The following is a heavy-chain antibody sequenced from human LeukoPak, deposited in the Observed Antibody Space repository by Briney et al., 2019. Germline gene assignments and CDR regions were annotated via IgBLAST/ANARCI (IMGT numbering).Heavy chain of an antibody. Sequence: GGSLRLSCVASGFTFSDYWMSWVRQAPGKGLEWVANIKQDGSEEYYVDSVKGRFTISRDNAKNSLYLQMNSLRAEDTAVYYCARGGLNSGSYHYKRVFGYWGQGTLVTVSS. CDR1: GFTFSDYW. D-gene: IGHD1-26*01. CDR3: ARGGLNSGSYHYKRVFGY. CDR2: IKQDGSEE. V-gene: IGHV3-7*01. J-gene: IGHJ4*02.